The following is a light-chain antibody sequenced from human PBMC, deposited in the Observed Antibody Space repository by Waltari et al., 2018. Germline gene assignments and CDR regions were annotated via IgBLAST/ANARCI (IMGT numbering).Light chain of an antibody. CDR1: QRVTSY. CDR2: DAS. V-gene: IGKV3-11*01. Sequence: IVLTQSPATLPLPPGEGATLPCRASQRVTSYLAWYQQKPGQAPRLLIYDASNRATGIPARFSGSGSGTDFTLTISSLEPEDFAVYYCLQYNSYSWTFGHGTKVEI. J-gene: IGKJ1*01. CDR3: LQYNSYSWT.